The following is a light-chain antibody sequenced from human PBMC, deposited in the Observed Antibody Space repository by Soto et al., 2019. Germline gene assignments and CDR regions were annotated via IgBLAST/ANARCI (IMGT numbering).Light chain of an antibody. CDR1: QSGRNTY. CDR2: GAS. Sequence: EIVLTQSPGTLSLSPGERATLSCRASQSGRNTYLAWHQQKRGQAPRLLIYGASSRATGIPDRFSGSGSGTDFTLTISRLEPEDFAVYYWQLYGSSRTLGGGTKLEIK. J-gene: IGKJ4*01. CDR3: QLYGSSRT. V-gene: IGKV3-20*01.